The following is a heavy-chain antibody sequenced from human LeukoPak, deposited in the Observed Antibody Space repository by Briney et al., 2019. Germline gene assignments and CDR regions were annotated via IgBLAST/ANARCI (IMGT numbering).Heavy chain of an antibody. CDR3: ARTPIYYFDNSGYYN. V-gene: IGHV4-34*01. CDR1: GGSFSGYY. J-gene: IGHJ4*02. D-gene: IGHD3-22*01. CDR2: INHSGST. Sequence: PSETLSLTCAVYGGSFSGYYWSWIRQPPGKGLEGMGEINHSGSTNYNPSLKSRVTISVDTSTNQFSLKLSSVPAADTAVYYCARTPIYYFDNSGYYNWGQGTLVTVSS.